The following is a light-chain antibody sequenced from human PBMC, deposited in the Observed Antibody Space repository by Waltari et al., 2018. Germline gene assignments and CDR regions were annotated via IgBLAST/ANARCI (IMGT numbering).Light chain of an antibody. CDR1: QSLLYNSNDKNY. CDR3: QQYYSRRT. Sequence: DIVMTQSPDSLAVSLGERATINCKSSQSLLYNSNDKNYLAWYQQKPGQPPKLLIYWASTRHSGVPDRFSGSGSATDFTLTISSLQAGDVAVYYCQQYYSRRTFGQGTKVEIK. CDR2: WAS. J-gene: IGKJ1*01. V-gene: IGKV4-1*01.